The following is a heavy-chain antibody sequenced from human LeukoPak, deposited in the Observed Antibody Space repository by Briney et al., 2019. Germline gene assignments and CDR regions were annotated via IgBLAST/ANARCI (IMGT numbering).Heavy chain of an antibody. CDR1: GFTFSTSD. J-gene: IGHJ5*02. D-gene: IGHD2-8*01. CDR3: ARVGLYGNWFDP. Sequence: GGSLRLSCAASGFTFSTSDMHWVRQVTGKGLEWVSAIGTGGDTYYPGSVKGRFTISRDNAENSLYLQMSSLRAEDTAVYYCARVGLYGNWFDPWGQGTLVTVSS. V-gene: IGHV3-13*01. CDR2: IGTGGDT.